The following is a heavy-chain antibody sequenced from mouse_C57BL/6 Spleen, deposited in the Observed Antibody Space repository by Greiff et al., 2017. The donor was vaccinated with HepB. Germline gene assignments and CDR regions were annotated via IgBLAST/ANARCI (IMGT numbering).Heavy chain of an antibody. J-gene: IGHJ4*01. CDR2: INPSSGYT. V-gene: IGHV1-4*01. Sequence: VQLQQSGAELARPGASVKMSCKASGYTFTSYTMHWVKQRPGQGLEWIGYINPSSGYTKYNQKFKDKATLTADKSSSTAYMQLSSLTSEDSAVYYCARGELGPPYAMDYWGQGTSVTVSS. CDR1: GYTFTSYT. D-gene: IGHD3-1*01. CDR3: ARGELGPPYAMDY.